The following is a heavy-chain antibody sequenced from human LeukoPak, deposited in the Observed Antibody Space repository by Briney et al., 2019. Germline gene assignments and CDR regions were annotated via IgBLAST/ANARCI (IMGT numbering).Heavy chain of an antibody. Sequence: GASVKVSCKASGYTFTSYGISWVRQAPGQGLEWMGWISAYNGNTNYAQKLQGRVTMTTDTSTSTAYMELRSLRSDDTAVYYCARDPRISNTGLSYYYYYYMDVWGKGTTVTVSS. V-gene: IGHV1-18*01. D-gene: IGHD2-15*01. CDR2: ISAYNGNT. J-gene: IGHJ6*03. CDR1: GYTFTSYG. CDR3: ARDPRISNTGLSYYYYYYMDV.